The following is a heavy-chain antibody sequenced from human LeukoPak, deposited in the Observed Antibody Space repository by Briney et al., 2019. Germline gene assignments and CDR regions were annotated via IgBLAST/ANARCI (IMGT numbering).Heavy chain of an antibody. Sequence: SETLPLTCTVSGGSISSSSYYWGWIRQPPGKGLEWIGSIYYSGSTYYNPSLKSRVTISVDTSKNQFSLKLSSVTAADTAVYYCARGATYYDFWSGQYYFDYWGQGTLVTVSS. CDR3: ARGATYYDFWSGQYYFDY. V-gene: IGHV4-39*07. CDR2: IYYSGST. J-gene: IGHJ4*02. CDR1: GGSISSSSYY. D-gene: IGHD3-3*01.